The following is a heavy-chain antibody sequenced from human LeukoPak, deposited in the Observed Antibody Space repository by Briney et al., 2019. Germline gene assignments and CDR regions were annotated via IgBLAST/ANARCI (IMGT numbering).Heavy chain of an antibody. CDR1: GGSISSYY. J-gene: IGHJ6*02. CDR2: IYYSGST. CDR3: ARDRGYNWNDYYYYGMDV. Sequence: SETLSLTCTVSGGSISSYYWSWIRQPPGKGLEWIGYIYYSGSTNYNPSLKSRVTISVDTSKNQFSLKLGSVTAADTAVYYCARDRGYNWNDYYYYGMDVWGQGTTVTVSS. D-gene: IGHD1-20*01. V-gene: IGHV4-59*01.